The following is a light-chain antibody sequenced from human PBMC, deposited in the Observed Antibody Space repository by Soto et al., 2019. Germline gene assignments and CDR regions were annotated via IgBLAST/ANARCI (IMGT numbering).Light chain of an antibody. CDR3: QSYDNTLSGHVV. V-gene: IGLV1-40*01. CDR2: DDT. Sequence: QSVLTQPSSVSGAPGQRITISCTGSSSNIGAGYGVHWYQQLPGTAPKLLIHDDTDRPSGVPDRFSGSKSGTSASQAITGLQAEDEADYYCQSYDNTLSGHVVFGGGTKLTVL. J-gene: IGLJ2*01. CDR1: SSNIGAGYG.